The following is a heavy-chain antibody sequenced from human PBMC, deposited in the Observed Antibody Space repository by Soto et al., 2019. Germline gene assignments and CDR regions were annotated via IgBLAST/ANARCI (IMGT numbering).Heavy chain of an antibody. D-gene: IGHD2-2*01. CDR2: IRGGGGTT. Sequence: GSLRLSCAASGFTFSSHAMTWVRQAPGKGLEWVSSIRGGGGTTYYTDSVKGRFTISRDNSKNTLFLQMNSLRAEDTAVYYCAKSFAPCSGTSCYVSFDYWGQGTLVTVS. J-gene: IGHJ4*02. CDR3: AKSFAPCSGTSCYVSFDY. V-gene: IGHV3-23*01. CDR1: GFTFSSHA.